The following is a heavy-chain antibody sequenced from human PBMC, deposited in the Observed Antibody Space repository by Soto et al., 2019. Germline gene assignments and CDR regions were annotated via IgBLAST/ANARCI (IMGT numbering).Heavy chain of an antibody. D-gene: IGHD3-10*01. CDR3: ATSYGSGYRAFDY. J-gene: IGHJ4*02. CDR2: VNPIVSMS. V-gene: IGHV1-69*04. Sequence: QVQLVQSGAEMKRPGSSVKVSCKASGDTFNFYSINWVRQAPGLGLEWMGRVNPIVSMSNYAQRFQGRVTMTAEKSTSTAYMELSGLRSEDTAIYYCATSYGSGYRAFDYWGQGALVTVSS. CDR1: GDTFNFYS.